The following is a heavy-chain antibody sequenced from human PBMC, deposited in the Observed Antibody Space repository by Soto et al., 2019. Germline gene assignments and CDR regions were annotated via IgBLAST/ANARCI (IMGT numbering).Heavy chain of an antibody. CDR2: IYYSGST. CDR3: ARHNYGSGSTYFDY. CDR1: GGSVSSGSYY. V-gene: IGHV4-61*01. J-gene: IGHJ4*02. D-gene: IGHD3-10*01. Sequence: LSLTCTVSGGSVSSGSYYWSWIQQPPGKGLEWIGYIYYSGSTNYNPSLKSRVTISVDTSKNKFSLKLSSVTAADTAVYYCARHNYGSGSTYFDYWGQGTLVTVSS.